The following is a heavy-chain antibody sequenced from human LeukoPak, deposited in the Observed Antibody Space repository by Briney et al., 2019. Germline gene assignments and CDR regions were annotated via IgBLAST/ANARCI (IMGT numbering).Heavy chain of an antibody. Sequence: PGGSLRLSCAASGFTFSSYAMSWVRQAPGKGLEWVSAISGSGGSTYYADSVKGRFTISRDNSKNTLYLQMNSLRAEDTAVYYCVKDGGRDSSGYYKTNAAAEYFQHWGQGTLVTVSS. CDR1: GFTFSSYA. V-gene: IGHV3-23*01. CDR3: VKDGGRDSSGYYKTNAAAEYFQH. J-gene: IGHJ1*01. CDR2: ISGSGGST. D-gene: IGHD3-22*01.